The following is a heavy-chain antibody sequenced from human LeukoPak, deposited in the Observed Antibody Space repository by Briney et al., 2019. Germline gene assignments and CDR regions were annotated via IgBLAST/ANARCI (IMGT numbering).Heavy chain of an antibody. Sequence: SETLSHTCTVSGGSITSYYWNWIRQPPGKGLEWIGYIHYSGSTDYNPSLKSRVTISVDTSKNQFSLNLRSVTAADTAVYYCARDKVPGDYWGQGTLVTVSS. J-gene: IGHJ4*02. CDR1: GGSITSYY. CDR2: IHYSGST. CDR3: ARDKVPGDY. V-gene: IGHV4-59*01.